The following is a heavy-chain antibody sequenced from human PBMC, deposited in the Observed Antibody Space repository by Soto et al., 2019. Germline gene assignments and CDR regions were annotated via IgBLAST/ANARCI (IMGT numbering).Heavy chain of an antibody. V-gene: IGHV4-59*01. D-gene: IGHD3-22*01. CDR2: IHYSGST. Sequence: QVQLQESGPGLVKPSETLSLTCTVSGGSISSYYWSWIRQPPGKGLEWIGYIHYSGSTNYNPSLKSRVTISVVTSNNQFCMKVSSVTAADTAVYYCARETFIRGIVVVTHWGQGTLVTVSS. CDR3: ARETFIRGIVVVTH. J-gene: IGHJ4*02. CDR1: GGSISSYY.